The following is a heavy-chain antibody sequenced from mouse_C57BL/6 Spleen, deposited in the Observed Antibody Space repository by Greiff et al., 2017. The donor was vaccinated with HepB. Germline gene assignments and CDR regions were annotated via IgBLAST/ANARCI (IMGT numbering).Heavy chain of an antibody. CDR2: ISDGGSYT. V-gene: IGHV5-4*01. Sequence: EVMLVESGGGLVKPGGSLKLSCAASGFTFSSYAMSWVRQTPEKRLEWVATISDGGSYTYYPDNVKGRFTISRDNAKNNLYLQMSHLKSEDTAMYYCAREDGYYGYWGQCTTLTVSS. CDR1: GFTFSSYA. CDR3: AREDGYYGY. J-gene: IGHJ2*01. D-gene: IGHD2-3*01.